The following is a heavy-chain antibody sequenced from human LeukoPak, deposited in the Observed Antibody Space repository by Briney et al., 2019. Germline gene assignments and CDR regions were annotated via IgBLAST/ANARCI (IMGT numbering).Heavy chain of an antibody. V-gene: IGHV4-38-2*02. CDR3: ARSRGVY. CDR1: GYSISSGYY. J-gene: IGHJ4*02. Sequence: SETLSLTCTVSGYSISSGYYWGWIRQPPGKGLEWIGSIYHSGSTYYNPSLKSRVTISVDTSKNQFSLKLSSVTAADTAVYYCARSRGVYWGQGTLVTVSS. CDR2: IYHSGST.